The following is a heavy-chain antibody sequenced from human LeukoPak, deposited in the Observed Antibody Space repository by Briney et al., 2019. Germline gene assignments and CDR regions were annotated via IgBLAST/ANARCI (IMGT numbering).Heavy chain of an antibody. CDR1: GGSVSSYY. J-gene: IGHJ4*02. D-gene: IGHD6-6*01. CDR3: ARHLAYSSSSYFDY. CDR2: VYYTGST. V-gene: IGHV4-59*08. Sequence: SETLSLTCRVSGGSVSSYYWSWIRQPPGKGLEWIGYVYYTGSTNYNPSLKSRVTMFEDKSKNQFSLRLYSVTVADTAVYYCARHLAYSSSSYFDYWGQGSLVTVSS.